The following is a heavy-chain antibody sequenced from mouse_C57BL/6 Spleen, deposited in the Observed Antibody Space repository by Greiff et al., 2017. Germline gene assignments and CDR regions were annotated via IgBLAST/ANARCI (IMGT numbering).Heavy chain of an antibody. CDR3: ARRAREDY. Sequence: QVQLKQPGAELVRPGTSVKLSCKASGYTFTSYWMHWVKQRPGQGLEWIGVIDPSDSYTNYNQKFKGKATLTVDTSSSTAYMQLSSLTSEDSAVYYCARRAREDYWGQGTTLTVSS. J-gene: IGHJ2*01. V-gene: IGHV1-59*01. CDR2: IDPSDSYT. CDR1: GYTFTSYW.